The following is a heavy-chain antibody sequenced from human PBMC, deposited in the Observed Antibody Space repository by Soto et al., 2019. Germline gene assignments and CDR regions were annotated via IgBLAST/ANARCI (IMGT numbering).Heavy chain of an antibody. V-gene: IGHV5-10-1*01. CDR2: IDPSDSYT. J-gene: IGHJ6*02. CDR1: GYSFTSYW. CDR3: ASSTMVRGPFLYYYYGMDV. Sequence: HGESLKISCKGSGYSFTSYWISWVRQMPGKGLEWMGRIDPSDSYTNYSPSFQGHVTISADKSISTAYLQWSSLKASDTAMYYCASSTMVRGPFLYYYYGMDVWGQGTTVTVSS. D-gene: IGHD3-10*01.